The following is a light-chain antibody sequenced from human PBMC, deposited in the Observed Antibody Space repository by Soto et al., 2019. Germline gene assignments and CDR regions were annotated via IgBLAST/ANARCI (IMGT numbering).Light chain of an antibody. V-gene: IGKV3-15*01. J-gene: IGKJ1*01. CDR2: GAS. CDR3: HQYNIWPET. CDR1: QSLSNN. Sequence: EILMTQSPATLSVSPGERATLSCRASQSLSNNLAWYQQKPGQAPRLLIYGASTRATDIPARFSGSGSGTEFTLTISSLQSEDFAVYYCHQYNIWPETFGQGTKVEIK.